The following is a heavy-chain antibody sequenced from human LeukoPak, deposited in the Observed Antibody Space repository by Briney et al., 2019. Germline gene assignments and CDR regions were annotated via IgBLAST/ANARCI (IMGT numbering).Heavy chain of an antibody. Sequence: SETLSLTCTVSGGSISSHYWSWIRQPPGKGLEWVGYIYYNGSTNYNPSLKSRVTISVDTSKNHLSLKLSSVTAADTAVYYCARGYVARFDSWGQGTLVTVSS. D-gene: IGHD5-12*01. CDR3: ARGYVARFDS. V-gene: IGHV4-59*11. CDR2: IYYNGST. J-gene: IGHJ4*02. CDR1: GGSISSHY.